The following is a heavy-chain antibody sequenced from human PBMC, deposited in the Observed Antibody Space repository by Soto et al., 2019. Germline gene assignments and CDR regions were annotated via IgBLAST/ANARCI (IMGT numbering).Heavy chain of an antibody. Sequence: ASVKVSCKASGYTFTSYGISWVRQAPGQGLEWMGWISAYNGNTNYAQKLQGRVTMTTDTSTSTAYMELRSLRSDDTAVYYCARDPLLYSSGWYPNDAFDIWGQGTMVTV. V-gene: IGHV1-18*01. CDR3: ARDPLLYSSGWYPNDAFDI. J-gene: IGHJ3*02. CDR1: GYTFTSYG. CDR2: ISAYNGNT. D-gene: IGHD6-19*01.